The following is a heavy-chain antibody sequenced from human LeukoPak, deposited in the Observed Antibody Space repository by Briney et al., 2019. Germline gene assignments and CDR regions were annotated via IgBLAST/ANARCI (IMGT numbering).Heavy chain of an antibody. CDR3: ARREGRDPLHYYYYGMDV. CDR2: INPSGGST. J-gene: IGHJ6*02. CDR1: GYTFTSYY. V-gene: IGHV1-46*01. Sequence: ASVKVSCKASGYTFTSYYMHWVRQAPGQGLEWMGIINPSGGSTSYAQKFQGRVTMTRDTSTSTVYMELSSLRSEDTAVYYCARREGRDPLHYYYYGMDVWGQGTTVTVSS.